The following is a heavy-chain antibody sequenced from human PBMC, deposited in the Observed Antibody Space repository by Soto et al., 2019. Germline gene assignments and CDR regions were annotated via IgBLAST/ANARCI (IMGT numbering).Heavy chain of an antibody. D-gene: IGHD3-10*01. CDR3: AKERYGQLWLEDYGLDV. CDR1: GFTFSSYG. Sequence: QVQLVESGGGVVQSGRSLRLSCAASGFTFSSYGIQWVRQAPGKGLEWVALISDDGSNKYYADSVKGRFTTSRDKNTLYLQMNSLRPEDRAVYYCAKERYGQLWLEDYGLDVWGQGTTVTVSS. V-gene: IGHV3-30*18. J-gene: IGHJ6*02. CDR2: ISDDGSNK.